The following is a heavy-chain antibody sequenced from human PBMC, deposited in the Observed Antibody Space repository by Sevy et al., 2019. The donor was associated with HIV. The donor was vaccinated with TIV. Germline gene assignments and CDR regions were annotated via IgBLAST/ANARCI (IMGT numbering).Heavy chain of an antibody. CDR3: ARVDLGYCGGDCYYDAFDI. CDR1: GFTFSSYW. D-gene: IGHD2-21*02. V-gene: IGHV3-7*01. J-gene: IGHJ3*02. CDR2: IKQDGSEK. Sequence: GGSLRLSCAASGFTFSSYWMSWVRQAPGKGLEWVANIKQDGSEKYDVDSVKGRFTISRDNAKNSLYLQMNSLRAEDTAVYYCARVDLGYCGGDCYYDAFDIRGQGTMVTVSS.